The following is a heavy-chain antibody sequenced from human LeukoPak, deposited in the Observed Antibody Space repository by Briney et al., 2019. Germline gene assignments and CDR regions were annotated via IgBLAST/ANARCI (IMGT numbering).Heavy chain of an antibody. D-gene: IGHD6-19*01. V-gene: IGHV3-53*01. J-gene: IGHJ4*02. CDR2: IYRGGST. Sequence: PGGSLRLSCAASGFTVSSTYMSWVRQAPGKGLEWVSVIYRGGSTYYADSVKGRFTISRDNSKNTLDLQMNSLRAEDTAVYYCARDAVAGTGYWGQGTLVTVSS. CDR1: GFTVSSTY. CDR3: ARDAVAGTGY.